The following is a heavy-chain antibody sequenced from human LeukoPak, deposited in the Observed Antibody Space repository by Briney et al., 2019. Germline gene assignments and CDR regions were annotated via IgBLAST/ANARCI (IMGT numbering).Heavy chain of an antibody. J-gene: IGHJ3*02. CDR3: ARLRDDDAFDI. Sequence: SETLSLTCTVSGGSISSYYWSWIRQPPGKGLEWIGYIYTSGSTNYNPSLKSRVTISVDTSKNQFSLKLSSVTAADTAVYYCARLRDDDAFDIWGQGTMGTVSS. V-gene: IGHV4-4*09. CDR2: IYTSGST. CDR1: GGSISSYY.